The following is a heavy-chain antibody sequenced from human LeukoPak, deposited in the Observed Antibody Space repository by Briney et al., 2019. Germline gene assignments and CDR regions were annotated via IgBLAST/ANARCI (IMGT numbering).Heavy chain of an antibody. D-gene: IGHD3-16*02. CDR1: GYTFTGYY. CDR2: INPNSGGT. Sequence: ASVKVSCKASGYTFTGYYMHWVRQAPGQGLEWMGWINPNSGGTNYAQKFQGRVTMTRDTSISTAYMELSRLRSDDTAVYYCARYRSHYYGMDVWGQGTTVTVSS. CDR3: ARYRSHYYGMDV. V-gene: IGHV1-2*02. J-gene: IGHJ6*02.